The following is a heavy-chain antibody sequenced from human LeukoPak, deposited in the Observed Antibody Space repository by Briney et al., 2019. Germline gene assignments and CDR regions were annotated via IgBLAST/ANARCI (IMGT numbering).Heavy chain of an antibody. CDR3: ASLYYYDSSGYSDY. CDR2: ISSSGSTI. J-gene: IGHJ4*02. Sequence: GGSLRLSCAASGFTFSDYYMSWIRQVPGEGLEWVSYISSSGSTIYYADSVKGRFTISRDNAKNSLYLQMNSLRAEDTAVYYCASLYYYDSSGYSDYWGQGTLVTVSS. CDR1: GFTFSDYY. V-gene: IGHV3-11*01. D-gene: IGHD3-22*01.